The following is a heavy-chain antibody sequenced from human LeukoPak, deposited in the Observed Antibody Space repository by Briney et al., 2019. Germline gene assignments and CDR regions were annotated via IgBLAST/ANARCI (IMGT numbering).Heavy chain of an antibody. CDR3: ARVGRGYALDY. CDR1: GGSISSGVYY. J-gene: IGHJ4*02. Sequence: PSETLSLTCTVSGGSISSGVYYWSWIRQHPGKGLEWIGYIYYSGSTYYNPSLKSPVTISVDTSKNQFSLKLSSVTAADTAVYYCARVGRGYALDYWGQGTLVTVSS. CDR2: IYYSGST. D-gene: IGHD3-22*01. V-gene: IGHV4-31*01.